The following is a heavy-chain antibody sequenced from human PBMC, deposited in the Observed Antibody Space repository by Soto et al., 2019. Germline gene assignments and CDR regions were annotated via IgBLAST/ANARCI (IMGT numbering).Heavy chain of an antibody. Sequence: EVQLVESGGVVVQPGGSLRLSCAASGFTFDDYTMHWVRQAPGKGLEGVSLISWDGGSTYYADSVKGRFTISRDNSKNSLYLQMNSLRTEDTALYYCAKPNYYDSSGYDYWGQGTLVTVSS. CDR2: ISWDGGST. CDR1: GFTFDDYT. V-gene: IGHV3-43*01. CDR3: AKPNYYDSSGYDY. D-gene: IGHD3-22*01. J-gene: IGHJ4*02.